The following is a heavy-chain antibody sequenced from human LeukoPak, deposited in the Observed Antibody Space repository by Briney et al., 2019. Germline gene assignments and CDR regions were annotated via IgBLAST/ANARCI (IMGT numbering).Heavy chain of an antibody. CDR1: GGSISSYY. CDR3: ARHRDDAFDI. V-gene: IGHV4-59*08. Sequence: SETLSLTCTVSGGSISSYYWSWIRQPPGKGLEWIGYIYYSGSTNYNPFLKSRVTISVDTSKNQFSLKLSSVTAADTAVYYCARHRDDAFDIWGQGTMVTVSS. CDR2: IYYSGST. J-gene: IGHJ3*02.